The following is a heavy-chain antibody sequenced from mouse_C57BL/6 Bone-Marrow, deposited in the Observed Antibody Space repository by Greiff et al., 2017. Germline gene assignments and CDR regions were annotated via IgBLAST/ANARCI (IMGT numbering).Heavy chain of an antibody. CDR2: ISDGGSYT. CDR3: ARAGDYDVDY. V-gene: IGHV5-4*03. CDR1: GFTFSSYA. D-gene: IGHD2-4*01. Sequence: EVMLVESGGGLVKPGGSLKLSCAASGFTFSSYAMSWVRQTPEKRLEWVATISDGGSYTYNPDNVKGRFTISRDKAKQNLYLKMSHLKSEDTAMYYCARAGDYDVDYWGQGTTLTVSS. J-gene: IGHJ2*01.